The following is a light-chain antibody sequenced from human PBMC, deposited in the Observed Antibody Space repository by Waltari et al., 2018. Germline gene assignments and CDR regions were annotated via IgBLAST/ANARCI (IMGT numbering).Light chain of an antibody. CDR3: QQYGSSPIT. CDR1: QTVSLSY. CDR2: DAS. V-gene: IGKV3-20*01. Sequence: EVVLTQSPRTLYLSPGERATLSCRASQTVSLSYLAWYQQKPGQSPRLLIYDASRRATGIPDRFTGSGSGTDFTLTISRLEPEDFAVYYCQQYGSSPITFGQGTRLEIK. J-gene: IGKJ5*01.